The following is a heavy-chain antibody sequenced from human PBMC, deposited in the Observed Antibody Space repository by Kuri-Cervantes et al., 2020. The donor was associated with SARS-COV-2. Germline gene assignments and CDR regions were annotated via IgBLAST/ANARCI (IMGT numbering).Heavy chain of an antibody. V-gene: IGHV1-18*04. CDR2: ISTYNGDT. D-gene: IGHD1-1*01. J-gene: IGHJ5*02. Sequence: ASVKVSCKASGYTFSSHAISWVRQAPGQGLEWIGWISTYNGDTQYAQEFQGRVIMTTDTSTTTVFMDLWDLTFDDTAVYYCARLNLESGDTKFDPWGQGIPVTVSS. CDR1: GYTFSSHA. CDR3: ARLNLESGDTKFDP.